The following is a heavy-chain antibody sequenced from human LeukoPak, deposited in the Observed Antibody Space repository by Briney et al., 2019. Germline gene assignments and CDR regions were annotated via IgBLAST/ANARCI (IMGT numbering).Heavy chain of an antibody. CDR1: GYTFTGYY. J-gene: IGHJ6*03. CDR2: INPKSWGT. D-gene: IGHD2-2*01. V-gene: IGHV1-2*06. CDR3: ARVVRDCSSTSCYAGSTDYYYYMDV. Sequence: ASVKVSCKASGYTFTGYYMHSVRQAPGQGLEWMGRINPKSWGTNYAQKLQGQVTMTRDTSISTDYMELSRLRSDDTAVYYCARVVRDCSSTSCYAGSTDYYYYMDVWGKGTTVTVSS.